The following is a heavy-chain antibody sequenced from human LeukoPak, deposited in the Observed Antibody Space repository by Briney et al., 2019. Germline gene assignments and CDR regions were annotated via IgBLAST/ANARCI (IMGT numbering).Heavy chain of an antibody. CDR2: ISSDGSTT. D-gene: IGHD1-1*01. CDR3: ARAIGSGMGSYWFDP. Sequence: GGSLRLSCAASGFAFTTYCMHWVRQAPGKGLVWVSRISSDGSTTSHADSVKGRFTISRDSAKNTLYLQMNSLRAEDTAVYYCARAIGSGMGSYWFDPWGRGTLVTVSS. J-gene: IGHJ5*02. V-gene: IGHV3-74*01. CDR1: GFAFTTYC.